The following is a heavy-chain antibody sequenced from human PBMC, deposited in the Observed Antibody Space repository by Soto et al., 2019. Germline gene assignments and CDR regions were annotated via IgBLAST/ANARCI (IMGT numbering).Heavy chain of an antibody. Sequence: QVQLVQSGAEVQKPGASVKVSCKTSGYTFTAHSIHWVRQAPGQGLEWMGWINPNSGGTTYAQKFHARVTMTRDTSISTAYMELSGLTSDDTAVYYCAREDDLTINDGLDVWGQGTTVTVSS. CDR3: AREDDLTINDGLDV. D-gene: IGHD3-3*01. V-gene: IGHV1-2*02. CDR1: GYTFTAHS. J-gene: IGHJ6*02. CDR2: INPNSGGT.